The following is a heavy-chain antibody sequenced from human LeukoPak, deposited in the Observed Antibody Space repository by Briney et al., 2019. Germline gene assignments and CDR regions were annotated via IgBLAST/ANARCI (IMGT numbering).Heavy chain of an antibody. CDR3: ARAPTKRHFDS. CDR2: ILSTGST. J-gene: IGHJ4*02. D-gene: IGHD2-2*01. CDR1: GFTVRDNY. V-gene: IGHV3-66*01. Sequence: GGSLRLSCAASGFTVRDNYMSWVRQAPGKGLDCVSAILSTGSTYYADSVKSRFTISRDNSKNTLYLQMNTLRAEDTAIYYCARAPTKRHFDSWGQGTLVTVSS.